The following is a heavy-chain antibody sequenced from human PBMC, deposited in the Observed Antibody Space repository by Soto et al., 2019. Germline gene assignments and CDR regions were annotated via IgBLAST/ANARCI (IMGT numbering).Heavy chain of an antibody. J-gene: IGHJ5*02. Sequence: SETLSHPCTVSGGSISSSSYYWGWNRQPPGKGLEWIGSIYYSGSTYYNPSLKSRVTISVDTSKNQFSLKLSSVTAADTAVYYCARYSSSWYRGANNWFDPWGQGTLVTVSS. V-gene: IGHV4-39*01. CDR1: GGSISSSSYY. CDR3: ARYSSSWYRGANNWFDP. CDR2: IYYSGST. D-gene: IGHD6-13*01.